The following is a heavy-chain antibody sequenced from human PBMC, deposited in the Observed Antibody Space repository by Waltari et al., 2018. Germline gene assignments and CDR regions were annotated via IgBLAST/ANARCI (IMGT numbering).Heavy chain of an antibody. D-gene: IGHD2-2*01. J-gene: IGHJ6*03. Sequence: QVQLQESGPGLVKPSETLSLTCTVSGGSISSYYWSWIRQPAGKGLEWIGRIYTSGSTNYNPSLKSRVTMSVDMSKNQFSLKLSSVTAADTAVYYCARELSVPAATTTPYYYYYMDVWGKGTTVTISS. V-gene: IGHV4-4*07. CDR3: ARELSVPAATTTPYYYYYMDV. CDR1: GGSISSYY. CDR2: IYTSGST.